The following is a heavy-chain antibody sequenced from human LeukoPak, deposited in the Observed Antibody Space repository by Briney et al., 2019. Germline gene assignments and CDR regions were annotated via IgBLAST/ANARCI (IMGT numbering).Heavy chain of an antibody. D-gene: IGHD6-19*01. V-gene: IGHV3-23*01. J-gene: IGHJ3*02. CDR2: ISGSGDST. Sequence: PGGSLRLSCAASGFTFSSYAMSWVRQAPGKGLEWVSAISGSGDSTYYADSVKGRFTISRDNSKNTLYLQMNSLRAEDTVVYYCAKGYSSAWYNFDIWGQGTTVTVSS. CDR3: AKGYSSAWYNFDI. CDR1: GFTFSSYA.